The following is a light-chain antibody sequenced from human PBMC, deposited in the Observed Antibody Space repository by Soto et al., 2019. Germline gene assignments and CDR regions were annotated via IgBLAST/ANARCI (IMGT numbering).Light chain of an antibody. CDR3: PQSYSTPRNT. CDR2: AAS. CDR1: QSISSY. Sequence: DIQMTPSPSSLSASVGDRVTITCRASQSISSYLNWYQQKPGKAPKLLIYAASSLQSGVPSRFSGSGSGKDFTLTISSLQPEEFATYYCPQSYSTPRNTFGQGTKLEIK. V-gene: IGKV1-39*01. J-gene: IGKJ2*01.